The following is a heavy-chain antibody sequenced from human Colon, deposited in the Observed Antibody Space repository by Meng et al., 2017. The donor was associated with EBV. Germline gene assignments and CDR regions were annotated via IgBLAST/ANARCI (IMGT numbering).Heavy chain of an antibody. V-gene: IGHV4-34*01. J-gene: IGHJ4*02. CDR2: VNPSGST. Sequence: QVQVQQWGAGLLKPLETLSLTGGVYGASFSGYYWSWIRQPPGKGLEWIGEVNPSGSTNYSPSLKSRVTISVDTSKNQFSLRLNSVTAADTAVYYCARVGGLDGYRLGGDYWGQGALVTASS. CDR1: GASFSGYY. CDR3: ARVGGLDGYRLGGDY. D-gene: IGHD5-24*01.